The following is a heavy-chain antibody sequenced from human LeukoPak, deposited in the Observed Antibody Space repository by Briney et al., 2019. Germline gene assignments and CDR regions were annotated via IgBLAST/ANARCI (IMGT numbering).Heavy chain of an antibody. CDR3: ARERGDGSGSYYMTANWFDP. D-gene: IGHD3-10*01. J-gene: IGHJ5*02. CDR2: FIPVFGTP. Sequence: ASVKVSCKASGGTFSNYAISWVRQAPGQGLEWMGGFIPVFGTPNYAQKFQGRVTITADESTSTAYMELSSLRSEDTAVYYCARERGDGSGSYYMTANWFDPWGQGTLVTVSS. V-gene: IGHV1-69*01. CDR1: GGTFSNYA.